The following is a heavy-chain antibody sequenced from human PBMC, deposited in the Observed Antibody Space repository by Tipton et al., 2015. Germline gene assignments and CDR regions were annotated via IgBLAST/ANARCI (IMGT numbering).Heavy chain of an antibody. J-gene: IGHJ4*02. Sequence: GLVKPSETLSLTCAVYGGSFSGYYWSWIRQPPGKGLEWIGSFFHSGNTFHNPSLRSRVIISVDTSKNQISLTVTSVTAADTAVYYCARSRYTVTPDSWGQGTLVTVSS. V-gene: IGHV4-34*12. CDR2: FFHSGNT. CDR3: ARSRYTVTPDS. D-gene: IGHD4-17*01. CDR1: GGSFSGYY.